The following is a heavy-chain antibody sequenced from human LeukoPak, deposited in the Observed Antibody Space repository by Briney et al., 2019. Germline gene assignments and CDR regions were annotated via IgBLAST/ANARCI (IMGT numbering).Heavy chain of an antibody. J-gene: IGHJ4*02. D-gene: IGHD5-18*01. Sequence: SETLSLTCTVSGGSISSYYWSWIRQPPGKGLEWIGYIYYSGSTNYNPSLKSRVTISVDTSKNQFSLKLSSVTAADTAVYYCARQPRIQLWAFFDYWGQGTLVTVPS. CDR1: GGSISSYY. CDR3: ARQPRIQLWAFFDY. V-gene: IGHV4-59*08. CDR2: IYYSGST.